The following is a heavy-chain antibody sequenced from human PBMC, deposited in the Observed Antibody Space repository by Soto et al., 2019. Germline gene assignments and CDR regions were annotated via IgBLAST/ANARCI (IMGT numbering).Heavy chain of an antibody. CDR3: ARDPSASIAAAGTFNCFAP. Sequence: SSETLSLTCTVSGGSISSDYWSWSRQLPGKGLEWIGYISHSGSTNYNPSLKSRVTMSVDTSKNQFSLKLSSLSAADTAVYYCARDPSASIAAAGTFNCFAPWGQGTLVTVS. CDR2: ISHSGST. D-gene: IGHD6-13*01. V-gene: IGHV4-59*01. J-gene: IGHJ5*02. CDR1: GGSISSDY.